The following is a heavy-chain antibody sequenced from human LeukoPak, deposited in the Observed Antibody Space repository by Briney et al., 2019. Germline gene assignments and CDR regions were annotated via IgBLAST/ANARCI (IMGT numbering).Heavy chain of an antibody. J-gene: IGHJ4*02. CDR3: ARDREGGSTSWFFDY. CDR1: GFTFSSYG. CDR2: IRNDGSNQ. D-gene: IGHD6-13*01. V-gene: IGHV3-30*02. Sequence: GGSLRLSCAASGFTFSSYGMQWVRQAPGKGLEWVAFIRNDGSNQYYADSVKGRFTISRDKYKSTLYLQMNSLRAEDTAVYFCARDREGGSTSWFFDYWGQGALVAVSS.